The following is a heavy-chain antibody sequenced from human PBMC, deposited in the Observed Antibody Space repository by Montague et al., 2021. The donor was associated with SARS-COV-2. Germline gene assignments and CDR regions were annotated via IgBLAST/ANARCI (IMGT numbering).Heavy chain of an antibody. CDR3: ARVREISYDFWSGPRVYMDV. J-gene: IGHJ6*03. D-gene: IGHD3-3*01. CDR1: GFTFSTYP. V-gene: IGHV3-30-3*01. CDR2: ISYDGSSK. Sequence: SLRLSCAASGFTFSTYPMHWVRQAPGKGLEWVAVISYDGSSKYYADSVKGRFTISRDNSKNTLYLQMNSLRAEDTAVYYCARVREISYDFWSGPRVYMDVWGKGTTVTVSS.